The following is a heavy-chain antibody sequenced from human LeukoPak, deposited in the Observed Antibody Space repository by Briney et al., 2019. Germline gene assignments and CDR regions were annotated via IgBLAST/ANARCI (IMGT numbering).Heavy chain of an antibody. Sequence: SETLSLTCTVSGGSISSYYWSWIRQPPGKGLEWIGYIYFSGSTDYDPSLKSRVTISVDTSKNQFSLKLSSVTAADTAVYYCARSEYSSSSGHFDYWGQGTLVTVSS. V-gene: IGHV4-59*08. CDR2: IYFSGST. D-gene: IGHD6-6*01. CDR1: GGSISSYY. J-gene: IGHJ4*02. CDR3: ARSEYSSSSGHFDY.